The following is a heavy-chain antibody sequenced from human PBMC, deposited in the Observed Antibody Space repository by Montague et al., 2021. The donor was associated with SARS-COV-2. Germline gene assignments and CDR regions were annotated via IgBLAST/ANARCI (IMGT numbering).Heavy chain of an antibody. D-gene: IGHD3-3*01. Sequence: SETLSLTCTVSGASISSGSYFWAWIRQPPGKGLEWIGGMSHSGTSYYNLSLNTRATISVDTSRNHFSLRLTSVTAADTASYFCARRGVLDFCESAGYKYIWWFDSWGQGVLVTVSP. CDR3: ARRGVLDFCESAGYKYIWWFDS. CDR2: MSHSGTS. V-gene: IGHV4-39*01. CDR1: GASISSGSYF. J-gene: IGHJ5*01.